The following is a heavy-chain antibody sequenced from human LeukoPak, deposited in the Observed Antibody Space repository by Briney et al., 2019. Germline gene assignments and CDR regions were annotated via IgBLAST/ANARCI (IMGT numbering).Heavy chain of an antibody. Sequence: GGSLRLPCAASGFTFSSYAMHWVRQAPGKGLEWVAVISYDGSNKYYADSVKGRFTISRDNSKNTLYLQMNSLRAEDTAVYYCARSPSTYTAPFDWGQGTMVTVSS. J-gene: IGHJ3*01. V-gene: IGHV3-30-3*01. CDR3: ARSPSTYTAPFD. CDR1: GFTFSSYA. CDR2: ISYDGSNK. D-gene: IGHD5-18*01.